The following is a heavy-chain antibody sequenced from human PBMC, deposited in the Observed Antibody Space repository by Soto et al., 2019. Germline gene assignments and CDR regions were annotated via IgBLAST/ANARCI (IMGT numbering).Heavy chain of an antibody. Sequence: QVQLVESGGGVVQPGRSLRLSCAASGCTFSSYGMHWVRQAPGKGLEWVAVIWYDGSNKYYADSVKGRFTISRDNSKNTLYLQMNSLRAEDTAVYYCARDVDGSLHPWGQGTTVTVSS. D-gene: IGHD5-12*01. CDR2: IWYDGSNK. V-gene: IGHV3-33*01. CDR1: GCTFSSYG. CDR3: ARDVDGSLHP. J-gene: IGHJ6*02.